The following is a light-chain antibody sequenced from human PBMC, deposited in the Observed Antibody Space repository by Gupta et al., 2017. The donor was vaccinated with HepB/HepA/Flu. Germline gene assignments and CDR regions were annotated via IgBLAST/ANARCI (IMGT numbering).Light chain of an antibody. CDR1: KSNIGSNY. J-gene: IGLJ3*02. CDR2: SNN. CDR3: ATWDDSLNAWV. Sequence: QSVLTQPPPAAGTPGQTVTISCSGGKSNIGSNYVNWYQQLPGTAPNLLIYSNNQRPSGVPDRFSASKSGTSASLVISGLQSDDEVDYYCATWDDSLNAWVFGGGTKLTVL. V-gene: IGLV1-44*01.